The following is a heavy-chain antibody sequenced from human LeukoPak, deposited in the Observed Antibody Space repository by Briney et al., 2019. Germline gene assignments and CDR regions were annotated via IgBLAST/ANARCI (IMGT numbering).Heavy chain of an antibody. J-gene: IGHJ5*02. D-gene: IGHD4-17*01. CDR3: ARISWVTVNT. Sequence: TSETLSLTCAVSGYSISSGYYWGWIRPPPGKGLEWIGSIYHSGSTYYNPSLKSRVTISVDTSKNQFSLELSSVTAADTAVYYCARISWVTVNTWGQGTLVTVSS. CDR1: GYSISSGYY. V-gene: IGHV4-38-2*01. CDR2: IYHSGST.